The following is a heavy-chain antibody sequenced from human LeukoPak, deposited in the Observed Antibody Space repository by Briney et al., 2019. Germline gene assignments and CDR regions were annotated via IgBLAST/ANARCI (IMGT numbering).Heavy chain of an antibody. CDR2: ISAYNGNT. CDR3: ARDNSNWFDP. V-gene: IGHV1-18*04. Sequence: ASVKVSCKASGYTFTGYYMHWVRQAPGQGLEWMGWISAYNGNTNYAQKFQGRVTMTTDTSTSTAYMELRSLRSDDTAMYYCARDNSNWFDPRGQGTLVTVSS. J-gene: IGHJ5*02. CDR1: GYTFTGYY.